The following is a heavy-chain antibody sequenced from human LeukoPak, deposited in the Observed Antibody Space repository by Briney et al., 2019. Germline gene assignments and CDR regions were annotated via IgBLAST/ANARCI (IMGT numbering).Heavy chain of an antibody. D-gene: IGHD4-17*01. CDR3: ARDQKIATVTILRDYYYGMDV. Sequence: GSLRLSCAASGFTFSSYSMNWVRQAPGKGLEWVSYISSSSSTIYYADSVKGRFTISRDNAKNSLYLQMNSLRAEDTAVYYCARDQKIATVTILRDYYYGMDVWGQGTTVTVSS. CDR1: GFTFSSYS. V-gene: IGHV3-48*04. J-gene: IGHJ6*02. CDR2: ISSSSSTI.